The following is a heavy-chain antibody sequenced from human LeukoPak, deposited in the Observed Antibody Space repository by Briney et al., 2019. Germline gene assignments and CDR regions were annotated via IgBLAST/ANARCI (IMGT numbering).Heavy chain of an antibody. Sequence: PGGSLRLSCAASRFTFSSYALTWVRQAPGKGLEWVSGISGSGDSTYYADSVKGRFTISRDNSKNTLYLQMNSLRAEDTAVYYCARGRYCTSTTCHIDQWGQGTLVTVSS. CDR1: RFTFSSYA. CDR3: ARGRYCTSTTCHIDQ. V-gene: IGHV3-23*01. D-gene: IGHD2-2*02. CDR2: ISGSGDST. J-gene: IGHJ5*02.